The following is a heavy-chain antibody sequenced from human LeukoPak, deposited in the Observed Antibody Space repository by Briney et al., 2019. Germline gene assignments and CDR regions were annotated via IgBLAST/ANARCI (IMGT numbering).Heavy chain of an antibody. J-gene: IGHJ3*02. Sequence: SETLSLTCTVSGGSISYGGYYWTWIRQHPGKGLEWIGYIYYSGDTYYNPSLKSRVTISVDTSKNHFSLRLSSVTAADTAVYYCARRVPDSSAPGIAFDIWGQGTVVTVSS. CDR2: IYYSGDT. CDR3: ARRVPDSSAPGIAFDI. D-gene: IGHD3-22*01. V-gene: IGHV4-31*03. CDR1: GGSISYGGYY.